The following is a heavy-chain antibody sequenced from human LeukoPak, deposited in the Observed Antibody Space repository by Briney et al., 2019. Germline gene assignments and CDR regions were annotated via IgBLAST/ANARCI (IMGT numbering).Heavy chain of an antibody. V-gene: IGHV4-61*02. CDR2: IYTSGST. CDR3: ARDDTYYYDSSGYYYGGQFDP. J-gene: IGHJ5*02. D-gene: IGHD3-22*01. Sequence: PSETLSLTCTVSGGSISSGSYYWGWIRQPAGKGLEWIGRIYTSGSTNYNPSLKSRVTISVDTPKNQFSLKLSSVTAADTAVYYCARDDTYYYDSSGYYYGGQFDPWGQGTLVTVSS. CDR1: GGSISSGSYY.